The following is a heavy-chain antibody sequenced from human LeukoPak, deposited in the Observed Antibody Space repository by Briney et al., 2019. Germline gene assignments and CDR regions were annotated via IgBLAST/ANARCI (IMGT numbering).Heavy chain of an antibody. CDR1: GFSLSSSAVG. Sequence: SGPTLVNPSQTLTLTCTFSGFSLSSSAVGVGWIRQPPGKALEWIALIYWDDDKRYTPSLKSRLTITKDTSKNQVVLTMTNMDPVDTATYYCAHLYYSSSWYPYFDYWGQGTLVTVSS. CDR3: AHLYYSSSWYPYFDY. D-gene: IGHD6-13*01. J-gene: IGHJ4*02. V-gene: IGHV2-5*02. CDR2: IYWDDDK.